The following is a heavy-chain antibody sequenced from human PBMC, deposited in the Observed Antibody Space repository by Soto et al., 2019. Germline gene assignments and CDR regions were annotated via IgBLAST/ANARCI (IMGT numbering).Heavy chain of an antibody. V-gene: IGHV3-48*01. CDR1: GFTFSSDS. CDR3: AREVPAAIGF. Sequence: GGSLRLSCAASGFTFSSDSMNWVRQAPGKGLEWVSYISSSSSTIYYADSGKGRFTISRDNAKKSLYLQMNSLRAEDTAVYYCAREVPAAIGFWGQGTLVTVSS. D-gene: IGHD2-2*02. J-gene: IGHJ4*02. CDR2: ISSSSSTI.